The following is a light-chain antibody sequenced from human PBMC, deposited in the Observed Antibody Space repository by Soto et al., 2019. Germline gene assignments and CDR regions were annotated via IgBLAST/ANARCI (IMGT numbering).Light chain of an antibody. CDR2: GAA. J-gene: IGKJ1*01. V-gene: IGKV3-15*01. CDR3: QQYNTWTWT. Sequence: VMTQSPATLSVSPGARATLSCRASQSISTNLAWYQHKPGQPPSLVIYGAATRATGVPARFSGSGSGTQFTLTITSLQSDDCAVYYCQQYNTWTWTCGQGTKVEIK. CDR1: QSISTN.